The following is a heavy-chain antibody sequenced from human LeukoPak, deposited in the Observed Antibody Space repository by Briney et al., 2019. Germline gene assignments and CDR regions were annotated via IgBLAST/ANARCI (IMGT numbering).Heavy chain of an antibody. CDR2: IKQDGSEK. J-gene: IGHJ6*02. Sequence: GGSLRLSCAASGFTFSSYWMSWVRQAPGKGLEWVANIKQDGSEKYYVDSVKGRFTISRDNAKNSLYLQMNSLRAEDTAVYYRAGQEAYCGGDCYSMDDYYYYGMDVWGQGTTVTVSS. CDR1: GFTFSSYW. D-gene: IGHD2-21*02. V-gene: IGHV3-7*01. CDR3: AGQEAYCGGDCYSMDDYYYYGMDV.